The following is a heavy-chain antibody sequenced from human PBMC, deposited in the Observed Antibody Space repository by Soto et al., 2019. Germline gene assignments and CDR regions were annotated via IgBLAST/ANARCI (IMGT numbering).Heavy chain of an antibody. CDR1: GGTFNRQA. CDR3: ARVDSSMFEGGEWFEP. D-gene: IGHD3-10*02. V-gene: IGHV1-69*12. Sequence: QVVQSGAEVKKPGSSVKVSCKASGGTFNRQAFSWVRQAPGQGLEWMGGFIPIFGTTDYSQKFQGRVTITADEATSTAYMELSSLTSDDTAVYYCARVDSSMFEGGEWFEPWGQGTLVTVSS. J-gene: IGHJ5*02. CDR2: FIPIFGTT.